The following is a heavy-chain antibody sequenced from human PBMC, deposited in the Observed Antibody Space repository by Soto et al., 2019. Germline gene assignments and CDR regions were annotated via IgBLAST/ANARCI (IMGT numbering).Heavy chain of an antibody. V-gene: IGHV3-74*01. CDR3: TRGPRPTSIGTGAF. CDR1: GFIFSMYW. D-gene: IGHD3-10*01. Sequence: GSLMLSCETSGFIFSMYWMHWVRQVPGKGPQWVARITDDGSTTYYAASVEGRFTISRDNAKNALYLQMTSLRADDTAVYYCTRGPRPTSIGTGAFWGQGTLVTVSS. J-gene: IGHJ4*02. CDR2: ITDDGSTT.